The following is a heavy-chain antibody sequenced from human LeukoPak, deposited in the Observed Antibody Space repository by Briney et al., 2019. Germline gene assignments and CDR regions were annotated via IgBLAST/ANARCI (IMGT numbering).Heavy chain of an antibody. CDR1: GFTFSSYG. V-gene: IGHV3-33*01. D-gene: IGHD2-8*01. CDR3: ATLYAGSTDY. Sequence: TGGSLRLSCAASGFTFSSYGMHWVRQAPGKGLEWVVVIWYDGSYKFYVDSVKGRFTISRDNSKNMLYLQLNSLRAEDTAVYYCATLYAGSTDYWGRGTLVTVSS. J-gene: IGHJ4*02. CDR2: IWYDGSYK.